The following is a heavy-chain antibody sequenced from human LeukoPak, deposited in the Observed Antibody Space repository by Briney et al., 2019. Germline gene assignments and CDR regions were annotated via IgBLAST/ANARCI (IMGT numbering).Heavy chain of an antibody. Sequence: SETLSLTCTVSGGSISSGGYYWSWIRQHPGKGLEWIGYIYYSGNTYYNPSLKSRVTISVDTSKNQFSLKLSSVTAADTAVYYCAREVRYYGSGSFNYFDYWGQGTLVTVSS. J-gene: IGHJ4*02. CDR1: GGSISSGGYY. CDR2: IYYSGNT. D-gene: IGHD3-10*01. V-gene: IGHV4-31*03. CDR3: AREVRYYGSGSFNYFDY.